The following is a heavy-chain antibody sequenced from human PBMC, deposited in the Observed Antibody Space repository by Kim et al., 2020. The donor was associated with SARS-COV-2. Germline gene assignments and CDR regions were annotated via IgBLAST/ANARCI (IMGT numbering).Heavy chain of an antibody. CDR3: ARAAYYYHNMDV. J-gene: IGHJ6*02. V-gene: IGHV4-59*01. CDR1: GDSISSDY. Sequence: SETLSLTCTVSGDSISSDYWSWIRQPPGKGLEWIGYIYYSGSTNYNPSLKSRVTISVDTSKNQFSLKLSSVTAADTALYYCARAAYYYHNMDVWGQGTTVTVSS. CDR2: IYYSGST.